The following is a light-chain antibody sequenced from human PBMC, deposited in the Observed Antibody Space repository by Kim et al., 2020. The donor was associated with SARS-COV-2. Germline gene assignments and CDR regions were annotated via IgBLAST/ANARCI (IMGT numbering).Light chain of an antibody. CDR1: GSNFESNT. V-gene: IGLV1-44*01. J-gene: IGLJ2*01. Sequence: GQRVSITCSGGGSNFESNTVNWYHQFPGTAPKLLIYDDDQRPSGVPDRFSGSKSGTSVSLVISGLQSEDDGDYYCAAWDDNLNGPVFGGGTQLTVL. CDR3: AAWDDNLNGPV. CDR2: DDD.